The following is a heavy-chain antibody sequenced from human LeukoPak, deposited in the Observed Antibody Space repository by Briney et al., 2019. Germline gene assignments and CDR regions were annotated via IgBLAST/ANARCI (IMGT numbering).Heavy chain of an antibody. CDR1: GGSSNGYY. CDR3: ARSSEGRYYYDSSGFSYYYYYMDV. Sequence: SETLSLTCTVSGGSSNGYYWSWIRQPPGKGLEWIGYIYYSGSTYYNPSLRSRVTISVDTSKNQFSLKLSSVTAADTAVYYCARSSEGRYYYDSSGFSYYYYYMDVWGKGTTVTISS. J-gene: IGHJ6*03. D-gene: IGHD3-22*01. V-gene: IGHV4-59*01. CDR2: IYYSGST.